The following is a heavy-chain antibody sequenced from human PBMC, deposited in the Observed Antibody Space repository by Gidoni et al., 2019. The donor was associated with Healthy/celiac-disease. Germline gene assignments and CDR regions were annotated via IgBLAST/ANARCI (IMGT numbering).Heavy chain of an antibody. J-gene: IGHJ4*02. CDR3: ARQGYYYDSSGTFDY. D-gene: IGHD3-22*01. CDR1: GGSLSSSSYY. V-gene: IGHV4-39*01. Sequence: QLQLQESGPGLVKPSETLSLTCTVSGGSLSSSSYYWGWIRQPPGKGLEWIGSIYYSGSTYYNPSLKSRVTISVDTSKNQFSLKLSSVTAADTAVYYCARQGYYYDSSGTFDYWGQGTLVTVSS. CDR2: IYYSGST.